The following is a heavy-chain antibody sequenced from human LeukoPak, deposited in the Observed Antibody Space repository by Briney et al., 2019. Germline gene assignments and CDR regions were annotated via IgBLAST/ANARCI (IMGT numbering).Heavy chain of an antibody. CDR3: SRRPRIAVAGPPFDY. J-gene: IGHJ4*02. CDR2: IYYSGST. D-gene: IGHD6-19*01. CDR1: GGSINTSNYC. Sequence: SETLSLTCTVSGGSINTSNYCWGWIRQPPGKGLEWIGTIYYSGSTYYNPSPKSRVTISVDTSQNQFSLKLTSVTAADTAVYYCSRRPRIAVAGPPFDYWGQGTLVTVSS. V-gene: IGHV4-39*01.